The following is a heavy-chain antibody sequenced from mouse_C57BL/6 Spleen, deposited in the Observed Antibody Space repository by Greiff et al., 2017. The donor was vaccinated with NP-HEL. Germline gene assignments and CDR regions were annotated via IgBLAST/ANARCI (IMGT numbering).Heavy chain of an antibody. CDR1: GYTFTSYW. Sequence: QVQLQQPGAELVMPGASVKLSCKASGYTFTSYWMHWVKQRPGQGLEWIGEIDPSDSYTNYNQKFKGKSTLTVDKSSSTAYMQLSSLTSEDSAVYYCARWSTTVVAFDYWGQGTTLTVSS. D-gene: IGHD1-1*01. CDR2: IDPSDSYT. J-gene: IGHJ2*01. V-gene: IGHV1-69*01. CDR3: ARWSTTVVAFDY.